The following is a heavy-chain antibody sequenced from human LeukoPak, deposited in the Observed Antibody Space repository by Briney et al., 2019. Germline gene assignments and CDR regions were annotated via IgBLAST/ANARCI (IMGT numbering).Heavy chain of an antibody. V-gene: IGHV1-24*01. Sequence: ASVKVSCKVSGYTLTGLSMHWVRQAPGKGLEWMGGFDPEDGETIYAQKFQGRVTMTEDTSTDTAYMELSSLRSEDTAVYYCATPAGYCSGGSCYSMDVWGQGTTVTVSS. CDR3: ATPAGYCSGGSCYSMDV. CDR2: FDPEDGET. D-gene: IGHD2-15*01. CDR1: GYTLTGLS. J-gene: IGHJ6*02.